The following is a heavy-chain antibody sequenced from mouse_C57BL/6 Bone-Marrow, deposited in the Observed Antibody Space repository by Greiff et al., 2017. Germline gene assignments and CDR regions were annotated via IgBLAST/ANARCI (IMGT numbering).Heavy chain of an antibody. Sequence: EVNVVESGGGLVQPKGSLKLSCAASGFSFNTYAMNWVRQAPGKGLEWVARIRSKSNNYATYYADSVKDRFTISRDDSESMLYLQMNNLKTEDTAMYYCVRHTTRGFYAMDYWGQGTSVTVSS. CDR1: GFSFNTYA. CDR3: VRHTTRGFYAMDY. CDR2: IRSKSNNYAT. V-gene: IGHV10-1*01. J-gene: IGHJ4*01.